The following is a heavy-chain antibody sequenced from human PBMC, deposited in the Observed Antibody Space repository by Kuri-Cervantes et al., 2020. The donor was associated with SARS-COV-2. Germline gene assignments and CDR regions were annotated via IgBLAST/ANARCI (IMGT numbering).Heavy chain of an antibody. V-gene: IGHV3-74*01. Sequence: GESLKISCLASGFTFSSQWMFWVRQVPGKGLMWLSRINNDGSSTIYVDSVKGRFTTSRDNAKNSVFLQMNSLRPEDTGVYYCAMTGSYTSYGLGYWGQGTLVTVSS. D-gene: IGHD5-18*01. CDR2: INNDGSST. CDR3: AMTGSYTSYGLGY. J-gene: IGHJ4*02. CDR1: GFTFSSQW.